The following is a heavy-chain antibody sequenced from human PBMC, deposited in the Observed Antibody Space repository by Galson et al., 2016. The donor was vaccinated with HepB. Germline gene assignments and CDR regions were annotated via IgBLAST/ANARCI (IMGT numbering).Heavy chain of an antibody. Sequence: SLRLSCAVSGFIFSQYAMHWVRQAPGKGLEWVGDISIDGRNKDYADSVKGRFIISRDNTKNMLFLEMSSLRVEDTAMYYCARDQAKIFGVIIPGDYWGQGTLVIVSS. CDR2: ISIDGRNK. V-gene: IGHV3-30*04. J-gene: IGHJ4*02. D-gene: IGHD3-3*01. CDR1: GFIFSQYA. CDR3: ARDQAKIFGVIIPGDY.